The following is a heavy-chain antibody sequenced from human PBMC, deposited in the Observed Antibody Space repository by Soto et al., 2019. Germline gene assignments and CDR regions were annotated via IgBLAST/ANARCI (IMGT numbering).Heavy chain of an antibody. J-gene: IGHJ6*02. CDR3: AKGTTDYDYVWGSYRVDYGMDV. CDR2: ISGSGGST. Sequence: GGSLRLSCAASGFTFSSYAMSWVRQAPGKGLEWVSAISGSGGSTYYADSVKGRFTITRDNSKNTLYLQMNSLRAEDTAVYYCAKGTTDYDYVWGSYRVDYGMDVWGQGTTVTVSS. D-gene: IGHD3-16*02. CDR1: GFTFSSYA. V-gene: IGHV3-23*01.